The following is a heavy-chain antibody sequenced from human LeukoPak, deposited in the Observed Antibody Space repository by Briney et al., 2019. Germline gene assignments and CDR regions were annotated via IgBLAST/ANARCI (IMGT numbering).Heavy chain of an antibody. J-gene: IGHJ6*02. CDR1: GGSISSGSYY. D-gene: IGHD7-27*01. CDR3: ARQTGDSPYYYGMDV. Sequence: SETLSLTCTVSGGSISSGSYYWGWIRQPPGKGLEWIGSIYYSGTTYYNPSLKSRVTISLDTSKNQFSLQLSSVTAADTAVYYCARQTGDSPYYYGMDVWGQGTTVTVSS. CDR2: IYYSGTT. V-gene: IGHV4-39*07.